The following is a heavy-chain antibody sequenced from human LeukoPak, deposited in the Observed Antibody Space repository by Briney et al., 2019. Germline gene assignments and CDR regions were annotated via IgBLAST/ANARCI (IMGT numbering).Heavy chain of an antibody. V-gene: IGHV1-46*01. CDR1: GYTFTSYY. CDR3: ARGNFYDNKGYSPELRY. CDR2: INPSGGST. Sequence: ASVKVSCKASGYTFTSYYMHWVRRAPGQGLEWMGIINPSGGSTTYAQKFQGRFTMTRDTSTSTVYMELSRLTSDDTAVYYCARGNFYDNKGYSPELRYWGQGTLVTVPS. D-gene: IGHD3-10*01. J-gene: IGHJ4*02.